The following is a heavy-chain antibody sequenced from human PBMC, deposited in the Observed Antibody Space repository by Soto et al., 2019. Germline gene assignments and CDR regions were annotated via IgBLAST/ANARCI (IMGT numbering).Heavy chain of an antibody. V-gene: IGHV1-46*01. CDR3: ARGRYDCSGYSVRGAFDI. CDR2: INPSGGST. Sequence: QVQLVQSGAEVKKPGASVKVSCKASGYTFTSYYMHWVRQAPGQGLEWMGIINPSGGSTSYAQKFQGRVTMTRDTSTSTVYMELSSLRSEDTAVYYCARGRYDCSGYSVRGAFDIWGQGTMVTVSS. CDR1: GYTFTSYY. J-gene: IGHJ3*02. D-gene: IGHD3-22*01.